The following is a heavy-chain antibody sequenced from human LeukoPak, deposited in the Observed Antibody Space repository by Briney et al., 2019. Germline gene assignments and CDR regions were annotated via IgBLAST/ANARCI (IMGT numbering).Heavy chain of an antibody. CDR2: ISSSGSTI. Sequence: GGSLRLSRAASGFTFSSYEMNWVRQAPGKGLEWVSYISSSGSTIYYADSVKGRFTISRDNAKNSLYLQMNSLRAEDTAVYDCAELGITMIGGVWGKGTTVTISS. J-gene: IGHJ6*04. V-gene: IGHV3-48*03. CDR3: AELGITMIGGV. D-gene: IGHD3-10*02. CDR1: GFTFSSYE.